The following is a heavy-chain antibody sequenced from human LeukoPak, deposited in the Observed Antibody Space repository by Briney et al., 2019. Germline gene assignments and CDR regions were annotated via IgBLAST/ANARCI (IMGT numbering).Heavy chain of an antibody. V-gene: IGHV3-48*03. CDR3: ARESSVNWFDP. Sequence: GGSLRLSCAASGFTFSSYEMNWVRQAPGKGLEWVSYISSSGSTIYYAGSVKGRFTISRDNAKNSLYLQMNSLRAEDTAVYYCARESSVNWFDPWGQGTLVTVSS. CDR2: ISSSGSTI. J-gene: IGHJ5*02. D-gene: IGHD5/OR15-5a*01. CDR1: GFTFSSYE.